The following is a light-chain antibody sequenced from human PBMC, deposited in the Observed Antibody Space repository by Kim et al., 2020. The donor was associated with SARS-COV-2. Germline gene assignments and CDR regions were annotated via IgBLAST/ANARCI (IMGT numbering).Light chain of an antibody. CDR3: QQYYSYPRT. Sequence: ASTGDSVTITCRAGQGISSYLAWYQQKPGKAPKLLIYAASTLQSGVPSRFSGSGSGTDFTLTISCLQSEDFATYYCQQYYSYPRTFGQGTKVDIK. J-gene: IGKJ1*01. CDR2: AAS. V-gene: IGKV1-8*01. CDR1: QGISSY.